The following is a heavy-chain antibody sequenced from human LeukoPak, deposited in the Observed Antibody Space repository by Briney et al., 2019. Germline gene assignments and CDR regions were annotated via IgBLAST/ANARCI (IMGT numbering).Heavy chain of an antibody. V-gene: IGHV4-39*01. CDR2: IYYSGST. J-gene: IGHJ4*02. CDR1: GGSISSISYY. D-gene: IGHD6-19*01. CDR3: ARLYSSGWPDYFDY. Sequence: PSETLSLTCTVSGGSISSISYYWGWIRQPPGKGLEWIGNIYYSGSTNCNPSLTSRVTMSVDTSKNQFSLKLSSVTAADTAVYYCARLYSSGWPDYFDYWAREPWSPSPQ.